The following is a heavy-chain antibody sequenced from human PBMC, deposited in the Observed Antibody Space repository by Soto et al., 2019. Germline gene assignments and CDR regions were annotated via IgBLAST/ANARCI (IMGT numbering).Heavy chain of an antibody. Sequence: QVQLVQSGAEVKKPGSSVKLSCKASGGTFRSSAISWVRQAPGQGLEWMGGIIPIFPTPDYAQRFQERVTITADESASTVDMELSSLTSEDTAVYYCARDRDRLQLGGNYYYIMDVWGQGTTVTVSS. CDR2: IIPIFPTP. CDR3: ARDRDRLQLGGNYYYIMDV. D-gene: IGHD4-4*01. V-gene: IGHV1-69*12. CDR1: GGTFRSSA. J-gene: IGHJ6*02.